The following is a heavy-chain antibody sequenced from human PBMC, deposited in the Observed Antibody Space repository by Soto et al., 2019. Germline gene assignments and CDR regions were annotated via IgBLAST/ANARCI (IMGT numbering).Heavy chain of an antibody. CDR1: RFTIGNYW. V-gene: IGHV3-7*01. Sequence: EVLLVESGGGLVQPGGSLTLSCAASRFTIGNYWMNWVRQAPGKGLEWVANIKGDGSEKYYVGSVEVRFTISRDNTKNSLDLQMNSLRVEDTAVYYCAAGFPPDFWGQGTLVTVSS. J-gene: IGHJ4*02. D-gene: IGHD3-10*01. CDR2: IKGDGSEK. CDR3: AAGFPPDF.